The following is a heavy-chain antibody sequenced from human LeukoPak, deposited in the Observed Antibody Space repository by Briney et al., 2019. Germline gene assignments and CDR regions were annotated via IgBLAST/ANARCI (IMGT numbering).Heavy chain of an antibody. V-gene: IGHV3-23*01. D-gene: IGHD3-22*01. Sequence: GGSLRLSCAASGFTFSSSAMSWVRQAPGKGLEWVSNISGRGSGGSTYYADSVKGRFTISRDNSKNTLYLQMNSLRAEDTAVYYCAKTPSPLLPHYFDYWGQGTLVTVSS. CDR2: ISGRGSGGST. CDR1: GFTFSSSA. CDR3: AKTPSPLLPHYFDY. J-gene: IGHJ4*02.